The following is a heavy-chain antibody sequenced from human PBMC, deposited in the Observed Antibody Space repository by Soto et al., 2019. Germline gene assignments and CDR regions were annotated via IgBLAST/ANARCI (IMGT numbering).Heavy chain of an antibody. CDR1: GFTFSSVW. J-gene: IGHJ6*02. CDR3: ARGRGLDV. V-gene: IGHV3-7*01. Sequence: GGSLRLSCATSGFTFSSVWMSWVRQAPGKGLEWVANIKSDGSEKYYVDFVKGRFTISRDNAKNSLGLLMNSLRPDDTAMYYCARGRGLDVWGQGTTVTVSS. CDR2: IKSDGSEK.